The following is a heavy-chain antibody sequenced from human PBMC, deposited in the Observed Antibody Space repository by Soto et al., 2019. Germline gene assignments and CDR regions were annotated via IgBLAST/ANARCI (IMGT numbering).Heavy chain of an antibody. CDR3: ASGRHGDY. V-gene: IGHV1-18*01. J-gene: IGHJ4*02. CDR1: GYAFTTYG. Sequence: QVHLVQSGAEVKKPGASVKVSCKGSGYAFTTYGITWVRQAPGQGLEWMGWISAHNGNTNYAQKLQGSVTVTRDTSTSTAYIELRSLRSDDTAVYYSASGRHGDYWGQGALVTVSS. D-gene: IGHD1-26*01. CDR2: ISAHNGNT.